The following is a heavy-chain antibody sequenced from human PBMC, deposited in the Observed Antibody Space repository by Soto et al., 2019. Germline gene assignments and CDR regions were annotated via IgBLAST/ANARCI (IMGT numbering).Heavy chain of an antibody. CDR2: IYYTGST. CDR3: ARDLYSSHVHNQAFDM. J-gene: IGHJ3*02. V-gene: IGHV4-31*03. CDR1: GGSISSGIYY. D-gene: IGHD4-4*01. Sequence: SETLSLTCTVSGGSISSGIYYWNWIRQLPGKGLEWIGYIYYTGSTYYNPSLESRVTISVDTSKNQFSLRLSSVTAADTAVYYCARDLYSSHVHNQAFDMWVPGKMVAVS.